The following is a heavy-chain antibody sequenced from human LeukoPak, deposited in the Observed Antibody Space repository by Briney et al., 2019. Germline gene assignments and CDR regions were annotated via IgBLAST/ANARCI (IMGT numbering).Heavy chain of an antibody. J-gene: IGHJ4*02. CDR1: GFTFRSYD. CDR3: ARAHPSYGVMDY. D-gene: IGHD3-16*01. CDR2: ISYDGSNK. Sequence: PGRSLRLSCVASGFTFRSYDMHWVRQAPGKGLEWVAVISYDGSNKYYADSVKGRFTISRDNSKNTLYLQMNSLRAEDTAVYYCARAHPSYGVMDYWGQGTLVTVSS. V-gene: IGHV3-30*14.